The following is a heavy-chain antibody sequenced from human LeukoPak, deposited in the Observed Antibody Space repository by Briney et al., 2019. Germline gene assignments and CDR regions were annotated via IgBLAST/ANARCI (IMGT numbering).Heavy chain of an antibody. V-gene: IGHV1-69*13. J-gene: IGHJ4*02. CDR2: IIPIFGTA. CDR1: GGTFSSYA. Sequence: ASVKVSCKASGGTFSSYAISWVRQAPGQGLEWMGGIIPIFGTANYAQKFQGRVTITADESTSTAYMELGSLRSEDTAVYYCARARIASVLRFLEWPPLDYWGQGTLVTVSS. CDR3: ARARIASVLRFLEWPPLDY. D-gene: IGHD3-3*01.